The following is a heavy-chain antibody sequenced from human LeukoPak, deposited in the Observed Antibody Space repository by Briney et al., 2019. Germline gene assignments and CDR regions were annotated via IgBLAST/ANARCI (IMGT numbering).Heavy chain of an antibody. D-gene: IGHD6-13*01. Sequence: ASVKVSCKASGYIFSSHHIHWVRQAPGQGLEWMGWINPNSGGTNYAQKFQGRVTMTRDTSISTAYMELSRLRSDDTAVYYCRIAAAGRDFDYWGQGTLVTVSS. CDR3: RIAAAGRDFDY. V-gene: IGHV1-2*02. CDR1: GYIFSSHH. CDR2: INPNSGGT. J-gene: IGHJ4*02.